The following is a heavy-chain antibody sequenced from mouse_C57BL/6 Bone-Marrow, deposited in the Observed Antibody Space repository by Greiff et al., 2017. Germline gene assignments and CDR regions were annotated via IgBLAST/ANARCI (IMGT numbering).Heavy chain of an antibody. J-gene: IGHJ2*01. Sequence: QVQLQQPGAELVMPGASVQLSCKASGYTFTSYWMHWVKQRPGPGLEWIGEIDPSDSYPNYNQKFKGKSTLTVDKSSSTASMQLSSLTSEYAAVYYCARERNYYSNYDVDYWGQGTTHTVSS. V-gene: IGHV1-69*01. CDR2: IDPSDSYP. CDR3: ARERNYYSNYDVDY. D-gene: IGHD2-5*01. CDR1: GYTFTSYW.